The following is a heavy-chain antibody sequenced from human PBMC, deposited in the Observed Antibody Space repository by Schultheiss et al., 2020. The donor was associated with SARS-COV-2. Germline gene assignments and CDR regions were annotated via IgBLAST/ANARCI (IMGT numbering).Heavy chain of an antibody. CDR1: GYTFTGYY. J-gene: IGHJ6*02. D-gene: IGHD6-13*01. CDR2: INTNTGNP. Sequence: ASVKVSCKASGYTFTGYYMHWVRQAPGQGLEWMGWINTNTGNPTYAQGFTGRFVFSLDTSVSTAYLQISSLKAEDTAVYYCARDVSAAGSSYYYYYYGMDVWGQGTTVTVSS. CDR3: ARDVSAAGSSYYYYYYGMDV. V-gene: IGHV7-4-1*02.